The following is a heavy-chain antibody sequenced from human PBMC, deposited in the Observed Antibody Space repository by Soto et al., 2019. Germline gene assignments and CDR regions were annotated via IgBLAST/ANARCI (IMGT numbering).Heavy chain of an antibody. CDR1: GFTFNNYA. J-gene: IGHJ4*02. Sequence: GSLRLSCAASGFTFNNYAMTWVRQAPGKGLEWVSGISGSGGGTYYADSVKGRFTISRDNSKHTLDLQMTSLRAEDTAIYYCATWTTYWAYYFDYWGQGTVVTSPQ. CDR2: ISGSGGGT. D-gene: IGHD2-8*02. V-gene: IGHV3-23*01. CDR3: ATWTTYWAYYFDY.